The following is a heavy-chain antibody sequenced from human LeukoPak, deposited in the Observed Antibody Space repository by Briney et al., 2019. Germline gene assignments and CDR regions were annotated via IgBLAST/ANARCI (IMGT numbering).Heavy chain of an antibody. V-gene: IGHV4-39*01. D-gene: IGHD1-14*01. CDR3: GRVVTGFDYYMDV. Sequence: PSETLSLTCTVSGDSISSSSYYWGWIRQPPGMGLEWIGNMYYSGSSHYNPSLKSRATISVDTSKNQFSLKLSSVTAAVTAVYYCGRVVTGFDYYMDVWGKGTTVIVS. CDR1: GDSISSSSYY. J-gene: IGHJ6*03. CDR2: MYYSGSS.